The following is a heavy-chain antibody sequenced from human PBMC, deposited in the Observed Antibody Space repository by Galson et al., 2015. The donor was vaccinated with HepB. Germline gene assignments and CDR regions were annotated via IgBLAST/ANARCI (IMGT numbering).Heavy chain of an antibody. CDR1: GLTFSDSA. Sequence: SLRLSCAASGLTFSDSAMTWVRQAPGKGLEWVSCISGTAHIIYYADSVKGRFTISRDNSKKTLFLQMNSLRAEDTAIYYCAKNRGVTWEPLEYWGLGTLVSVSS. V-gene: IGHV3-23*01. J-gene: IGHJ4*02. CDR2: ISGTAHII. D-gene: IGHD1-26*01. CDR3: AKNRGVTWEPLEY.